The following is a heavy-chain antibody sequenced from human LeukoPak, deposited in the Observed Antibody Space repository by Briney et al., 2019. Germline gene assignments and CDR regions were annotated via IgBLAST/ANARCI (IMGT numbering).Heavy chain of an antibody. CDR2: IIPIFGTA. CDR1: GGTFSIYA. V-gene: IGHV1-69*05. J-gene: IGHJ5*02. Sequence: SVKVSCKASGGTFSIYAISWVRQAPGQGLEWMGGIIPIFGTANYAQKFQGRVTIITDESTSTDYMELSNLRSEDTAVYYCARGGIYEPPDHWGQGTLVTVSS. D-gene: IGHD2/OR15-2a*01. CDR3: ARGGIYEPPDH.